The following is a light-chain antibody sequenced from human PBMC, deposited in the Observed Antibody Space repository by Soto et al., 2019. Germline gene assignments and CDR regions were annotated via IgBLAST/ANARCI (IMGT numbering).Light chain of an antibody. CDR3: QSYDSSLSVGV. CDR1: SSNIGAGYD. Sequence: QSVLTQPPSVSGAPGQSVTISCTGSSSNIGAGYDVHWYQQLPGTAPKLLIYGNSNRPSGVPDRFSGSKSGTSASLAITGLQAEDEADYYCQSYDSSLSVGVFGGGTKLTVL. V-gene: IGLV1-40*01. CDR2: GNS. J-gene: IGLJ2*01.